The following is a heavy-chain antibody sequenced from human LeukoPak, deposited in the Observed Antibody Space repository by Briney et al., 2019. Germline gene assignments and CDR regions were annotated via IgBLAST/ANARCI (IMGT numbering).Heavy chain of an antibody. CDR1: GFTFSIHG. D-gene: IGHD5-18*01. CDR2: IWYDGSNK. V-gene: IGHV3-33*01. CDR3: ARDSNTDTGPVRLFDY. J-gene: IGHJ4*02. Sequence: PGGSLRLSCAASGFTFSIHGMHWVRQAPGKGLEWVAVIWYDGSNKNYGDSVKGRFTISRDNSKNTLYLRMNSLRAEDTAVYYCARDSNTDTGPVRLFDYWGQGTLVTVSS.